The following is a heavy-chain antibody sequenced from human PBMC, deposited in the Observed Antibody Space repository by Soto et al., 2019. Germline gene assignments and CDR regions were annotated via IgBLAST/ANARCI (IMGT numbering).Heavy chain of an antibody. CDR3: AKLGIVVVTATQYNWFDP. J-gene: IGHJ5*02. CDR1: GFTFSSYG. V-gene: IGHV3-30*18. D-gene: IGHD2-21*02. CDR2: KSYDGSNK. Sequence: GGSLRLSCAASGFTFSSYGMHWVRQAPGKGLERVAVKSYDGSNKYYADSVKGRFTISRDNSKNTLYLQMNSLRAEDTAVYYCAKLGIVVVTATQYNWFDPWGQGTLVTVSS.